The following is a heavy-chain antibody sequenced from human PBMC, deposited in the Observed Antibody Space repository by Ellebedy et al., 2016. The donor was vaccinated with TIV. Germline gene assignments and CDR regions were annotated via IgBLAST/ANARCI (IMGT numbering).Heavy chain of an antibody. Sequence: GGSLRLXXAASGFTFSSYAMHWVRQAPGQRLEWMGWINAGNGNTKYSQKFQGRVTITRDTSTSTAYMELSSLRSEDTAVYYCARADDSSGSRNYYYGMDVWGQGTTVTVSS. CDR3: ARADDSSGSRNYYYGMDV. CDR1: GFTFSSYA. D-gene: IGHD3-22*01. J-gene: IGHJ6*02. CDR2: INAGNGNT. V-gene: IGHV1-3*01.